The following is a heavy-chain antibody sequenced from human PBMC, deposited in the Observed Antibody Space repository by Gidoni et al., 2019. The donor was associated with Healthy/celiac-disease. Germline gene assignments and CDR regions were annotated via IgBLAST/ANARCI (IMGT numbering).Heavy chain of an antibody. V-gene: IGHV4-34*01. CDR1: GGSFSGYY. J-gene: IGHJ5*02. CDR2: INHSGST. Sequence: QVQLQQWGAGLLKPSETLSLTCAVYGGSFSGYYWSWIRQPPGKGLEWIWEINHSGSTNYNPSLKSRVTISVDTSKNQFSLKLSSVTAADTAVYYCARFGSKLGFDPWGQGTLVTVSS. CDR3: ARFGSKLGFDP. D-gene: IGHD3-10*01.